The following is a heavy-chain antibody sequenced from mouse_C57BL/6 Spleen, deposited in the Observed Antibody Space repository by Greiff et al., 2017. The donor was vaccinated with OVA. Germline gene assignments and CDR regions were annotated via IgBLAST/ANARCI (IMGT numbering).Heavy chain of an antibody. CDR3: ARQGTGTWYFEV. V-gene: IGHV5-9*04. D-gene: IGHD4-1*01. J-gene: IGHJ1*03. Sequence: EVQGVESGGGLVKPGGSLKLSCAASGFTFSSYTMSWVRQTPEKRLEWVATISGGGGNTYYPDSVKGRFTISRDNAKNTLYLQMSSLRSEDTAVYSCARQGTGTWYFEVWGTGTTVTVSS. CDR1: GFTFSSYT. CDR2: ISGGGGNT.